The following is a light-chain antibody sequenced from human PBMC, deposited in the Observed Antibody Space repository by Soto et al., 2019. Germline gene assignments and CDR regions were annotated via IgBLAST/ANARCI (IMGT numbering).Light chain of an antibody. CDR3: LVWDSRGDRGV. J-gene: IGLJ3*02. V-gene: IGLV3-21*02. CDR2: DDR. Sequence: SYELTQAPSLSVAPGQTATITCRDDNIGRKSVHWFQQRPGQVPVLVVYDDRDRPLGIPERFSGSNSGNTATLTISRVEAGDEADYYCLVWDSRGDRGVFGGGTKLTVL. CDR1: NIGRKS.